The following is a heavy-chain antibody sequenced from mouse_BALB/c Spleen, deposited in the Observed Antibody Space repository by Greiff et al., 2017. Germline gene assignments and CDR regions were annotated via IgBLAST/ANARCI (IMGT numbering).Heavy chain of an antibody. CDR2: ISDGGSYT. CDR3: ARSYRYDGHYYAMDY. D-gene: IGHD2-14*01. J-gene: IGHJ4*01. CDR1: GFTFSDYY. Sequence: EVQVVESGGGLVKPGGSLKLSCAASGFTFSDYYMSWVRQTPEKRLEWVATISDGGSYTYYPDSVKGRFTISRDNAKNNLYLQMSSLKSEDTAMYYCARSYRYDGHYYAMDYWGQGTSVTVSS. V-gene: IGHV5-4*02.